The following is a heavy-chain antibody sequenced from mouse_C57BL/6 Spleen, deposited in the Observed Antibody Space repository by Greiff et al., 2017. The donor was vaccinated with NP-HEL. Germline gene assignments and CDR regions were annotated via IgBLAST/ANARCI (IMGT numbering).Heavy chain of an antibody. J-gene: IGHJ3*01. CDR2: IDPETGGT. CDR1: GYTFTDYE. D-gene: IGHD2-4*01. Sequence: QVQLKESGAELVRPGASVTLSCKASGYTFTDYEMHWVKQTPVHGLEWIGAIDPETGGTAYNQKFKGKAILTADKSSSTAYMELRSLTSEDSAVYYCTKIRGYDYDRMFAYWGQGTLVTVSA. CDR3: TKIRGYDYDRMFAY. V-gene: IGHV1-15*01.